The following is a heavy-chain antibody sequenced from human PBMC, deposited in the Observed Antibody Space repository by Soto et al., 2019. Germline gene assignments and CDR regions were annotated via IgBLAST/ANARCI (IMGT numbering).Heavy chain of an antibody. V-gene: IGHV1-69*04. CDR3: AREFPRIAAPRPATGYFDY. CDR2: IIPILGIA. J-gene: IGHJ4*02. Sequence: SVKVSCKASGYTFNTYGISWVRQAPGQGLEWMGRIIPILGIANYAQKFQGRVTITADKSTSTAYMELSSLRSEDTAVYYCAREFPRIAAPRPATGYFDYWGKEPLFT. D-gene: IGHD6-13*01. CDR1: GYTFNTYG.